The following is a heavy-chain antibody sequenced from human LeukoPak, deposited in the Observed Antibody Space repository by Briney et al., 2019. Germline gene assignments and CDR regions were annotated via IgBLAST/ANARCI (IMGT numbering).Heavy chain of an antibody. Sequence: ASVKASCKAPGYTFTSYGISWVRQAPGQGLEWMGWISAYNGNTNYAQKLQGRVTMTTDTSTSTAYMELRSLRSDDTAVYYCARDTYYDILTGYYVPPFDYWGQGTLVTVSS. D-gene: IGHD3-9*01. J-gene: IGHJ4*02. CDR2: ISAYNGNT. CDR1: GYTFTSYG. CDR3: ARDTYYDILTGYYVPPFDY. V-gene: IGHV1-18*01.